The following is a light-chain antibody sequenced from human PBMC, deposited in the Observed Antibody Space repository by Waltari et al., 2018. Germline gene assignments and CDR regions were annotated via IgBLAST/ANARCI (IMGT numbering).Light chain of an antibody. CDR3: SSYAGSNNWV. V-gene: IGLV2-8*01. CDR2: DVN. CDR1: SSDFGGYNY. Sequence: QSALTQPPSASGSPGQSVTISCTGTSSDFGGYNYVSWYQRHPGKAPKLMIYDVNKRPSGVPDRFSGSKSGNTASLTVSGLQAEDEAEYSCSSYAGSNNWVFGGGTKLTVL. J-gene: IGLJ3*02.